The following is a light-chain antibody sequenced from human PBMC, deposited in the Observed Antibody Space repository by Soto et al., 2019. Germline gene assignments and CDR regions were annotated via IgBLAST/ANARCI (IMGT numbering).Light chain of an antibody. CDR1: SSDVGGYKY. CDR3: SSYTSSTTPV. V-gene: IGLV2-14*03. Sequence: QSALAQPASVSGSPGQSITISCTGTSSDVGGYKYVSWYQQHPGKAPKLMIFDVSNRPSGISNRFSGSKSGNTASLTISGLQAEDPAYYYCSSYTSSTTPVFGGGTKLTVL. CDR2: DVS. J-gene: IGLJ2*01.